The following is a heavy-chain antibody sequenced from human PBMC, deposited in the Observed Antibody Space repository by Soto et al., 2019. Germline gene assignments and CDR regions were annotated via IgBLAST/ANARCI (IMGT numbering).Heavy chain of an antibody. CDR1: AFNFSSYV. CDR2: IWYDGGNK. Sequence: QVQLVESGGGVVQPGRSLRLSCAASAFNFSSYVMHWVRQAPGKGLEWVAVIWYDGGNKYYANSVKVRFTISRDNSKNTLYLQMNSLRAEDTAVYYCARDGQWLPRDGLRSSYYFDYWGQGTLVTVSS. CDR3: ARDGQWLPRDGLRSSYYFDY. D-gene: IGHD6-19*01. V-gene: IGHV3-33*01. J-gene: IGHJ4*02.